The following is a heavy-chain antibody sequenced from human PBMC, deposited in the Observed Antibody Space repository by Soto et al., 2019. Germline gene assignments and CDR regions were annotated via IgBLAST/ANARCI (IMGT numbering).Heavy chain of an antibody. CDR1: GGSISSYY. Sequence: QVQLQESGPGLVKPSETLSLTCTVSGGSISSYYWSWIRQPPGKGLEWIGYIYYSGSTNYNPSLRRRVTISVDTSKNQFSLKLSSVTAADPAVYYCARHCSGGSCYSAYYYYGMDVWGQGTTVTVSS. J-gene: IGHJ6*02. D-gene: IGHD2-15*01. CDR2: IYYSGST. V-gene: IGHV4-59*08. CDR3: ARHCSGGSCYSAYYYYGMDV.